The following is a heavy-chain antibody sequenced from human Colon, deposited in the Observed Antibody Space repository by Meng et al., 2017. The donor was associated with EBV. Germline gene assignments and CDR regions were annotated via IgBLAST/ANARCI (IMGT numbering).Heavy chain of an antibody. CDR3: ARYVFDSSSLYSNWFDP. CDR1: GRSISSGGYY. D-gene: IGHD3-22*01. CDR2: IYYSGST. J-gene: IGHJ5*02. V-gene: IGHV4-31*03. Sequence: QVQLQESGPGLVKPSQTLSLTCPFSGRSISSGGYYWSWIRQHPGKGLEWIGYIYYSGSTYYNPSLKSRVTISVDTSKNQFSLKLSSVTAADTAVYYCARYVFDSSSLYSNWFDPWGQGTLVTVSS.